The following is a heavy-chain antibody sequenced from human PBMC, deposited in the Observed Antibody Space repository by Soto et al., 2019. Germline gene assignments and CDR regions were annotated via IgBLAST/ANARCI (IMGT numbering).Heavy chain of an antibody. D-gene: IGHD3-22*01. CDR1: GGSFNRHT. J-gene: IGHJ4*02. CDR2: VIPIFGTV. V-gene: IGHV1-69*01. CDR3: ARGWGYDSTDYYYAY. Sequence: QVQLVQSGAEVRKPGSSVRVSCKASGGSFNRHTISWVRQAPGQGLEWMGGVIPIFGTVNHAQKFQGRVTIIADESTSTVYMELSSLRSDDTAIYYCARGWGYDSTDYYYAYWGQGTLVIVSS.